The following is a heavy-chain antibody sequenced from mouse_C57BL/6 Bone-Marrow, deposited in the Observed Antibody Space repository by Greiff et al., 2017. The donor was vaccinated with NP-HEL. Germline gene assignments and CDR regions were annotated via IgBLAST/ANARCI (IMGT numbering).Heavy chain of an antibody. V-gene: IGHV14-4*01. CDR3: TTVDSNYVYFDY. CDR2: IDPENGDT. J-gene: IGHJ2*01. D-gene: IGHD2-5*01. Sequence: EVQLRESGAELVRPGASVKLSCTASGFNIKDDYMHWVKQRPEQGLEWIGWIDPENGDTEYASKFQGKATITADTSSNTAYLQLSSLTSEDTAVYYCTTVDSNYVYFDYWGQGTTLTVSS. CDR1: GFNIKDDY.